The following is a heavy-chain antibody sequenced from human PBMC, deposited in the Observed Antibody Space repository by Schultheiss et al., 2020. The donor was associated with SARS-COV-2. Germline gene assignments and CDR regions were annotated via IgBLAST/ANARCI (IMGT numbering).Heavy chain of an antibody. CDR2: IYSGGST. CDR1: GGSISSGSYY. J-gene: IGHJ4*02. Sequence: LSLTCTVSGGSISSGSYYWSWIRQPPGKGLEWVSVIYSGGSTYYADSVKGRFTISRDNSKNTLYLQMNSLRDEDTAVYYCARDGGSYSNLPKGFDYWGQGTLVTVSS. CDR3: ARDGGSYSNLPKGFDY. D-gene: IGHD4-11*01. V-gene: IGHV3-53*01.